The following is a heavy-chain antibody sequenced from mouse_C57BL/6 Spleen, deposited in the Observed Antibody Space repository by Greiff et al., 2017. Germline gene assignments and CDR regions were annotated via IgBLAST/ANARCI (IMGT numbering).Heavy chain of an antibody. CDR3: ASLSYYYGSGFAY. CDR2: INPNNGGT. D-gene: IGHD1-1*01. CDR1: GYTFTDYN. J-gene: IGHJ3*01. Sequence: SGPELVKPGASVKMSCKASGYTFTDYNMHWVKQSHGKSLEWIGYINPNNGGTSYNQKFKGKATLTVNKSSSTAYMELRSLTSEDSAVYYCASLSYYYGSGFAYWGQGTLVTVSA. V-gene: IGHV1-22*01.